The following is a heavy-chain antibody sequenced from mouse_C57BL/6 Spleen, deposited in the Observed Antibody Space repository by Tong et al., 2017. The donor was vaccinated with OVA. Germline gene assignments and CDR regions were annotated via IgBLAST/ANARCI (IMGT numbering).Heavy chain of an antibody. J-gene: IGHJ2*01. CDR3: AREDYYGREYFDY. CDR2: ISDGGSYT. D-gene: IGHD1-1*01. CDR1: GFTFSSYG. Sequence: EFWGELEKPGGSLKLSCAASGFTFSSYGMSWVRQTPDKRLEWVATISDGGSYTYYPDNVKGRFTISRDNAKNNLYLQMSHLKSEDTAMYYCAREDYYGREYFDYWGQGTTLTVSS. V-gene: IGHV5-4*01.